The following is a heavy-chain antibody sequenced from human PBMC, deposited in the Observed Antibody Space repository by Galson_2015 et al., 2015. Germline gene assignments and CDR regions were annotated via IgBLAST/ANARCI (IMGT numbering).Heavy chain of an antibody. V-gene: IGHV3-23*01. CDR2: ISGSGGST. J-gene: IGHJ4*02. Sequence: SLRLSCAASGFTFSSYAMSWVRQAPGKGLEWVSAISGSGGSTYYADSVKGRFTISRDNSKNTLYLQMNSLRAEDTAVYYCAKFASGRAGTPEIYYFDYWGQGTLVTVSS. CDR3: AKFASGRAGTPEIYYFDY. D-gene: IGHD6-19*01. CDR1: GFTFSSYA.